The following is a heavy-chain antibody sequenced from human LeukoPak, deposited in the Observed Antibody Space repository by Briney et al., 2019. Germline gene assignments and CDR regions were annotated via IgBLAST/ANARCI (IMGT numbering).Heavy chain of an antibody. Sequence: ASVKVSCKVSGHTLTELSMHWVRQAPGKGLEWMGGFDPEDGETIYAQKFQGRVTMTEDTSTDTAYMELSSLRSEDTAVYYCATQRPFLPGIAVAEGAFDIWGQGTMVTVSS. D-gene: IGHD6-19*01. J-gene: IGHJ3*02. V-gene: IGHV1-24*01. CDR1: GHTLTELS. CDR3: ATQRPFLPGIAVAEGAFDI. CDR2: FDPEDGET.